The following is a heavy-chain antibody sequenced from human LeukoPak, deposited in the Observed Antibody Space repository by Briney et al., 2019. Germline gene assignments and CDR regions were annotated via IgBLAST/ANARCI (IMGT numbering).Heavy chain of an antibody. CDR1: GGSISSYY. CDR3: ARHFRPYGDSGYFDY. D-gene: IGHD4-17*01. CDR2: IYYSGST. Sequence: PSETLSLTCTVSGGSISSYYWSWIRQPPGKGLEWIGYIYYSGSTNYNPSLKSRVTISVDTSKNQFSLKLSSVTAADTAVYYCARHFRPYGDSGYFDYWGQGTLVTVSS. V-gene: IGHV4-59*08. J-gene: IGHJ4*02.